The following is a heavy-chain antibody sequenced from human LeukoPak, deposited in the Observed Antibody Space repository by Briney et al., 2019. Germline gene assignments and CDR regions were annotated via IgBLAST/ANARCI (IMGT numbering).Heavy chain of an antibody. Sequence: GGSLRLSCAASGFTFSSYEMNWVRQAPGKGLEWVSYISSSGSTIYYADSVKGRFTISRDNAKNSLYLQMNSLRAEDTAVYYCARASPVDGFDYWGQGTLVTVSS. CDR1: GFTFSSYE. J-gene: IGHJ4*02. CDR3: ARASPVDGFDY. V-gene: IGHV3-48*03. D-gene: IGHD3/OR15-3a*01. CDR2: ISSSGSTI.